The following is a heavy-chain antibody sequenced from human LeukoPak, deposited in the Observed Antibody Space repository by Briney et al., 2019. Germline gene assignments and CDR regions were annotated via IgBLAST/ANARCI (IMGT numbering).Heavy chain of an antibody. CDR3: TTEKEYCSGDGCYFLAFDI. CDR2: IKAKADGGTT. CDR1: GFTFSNFA. D-gene: IGHD2-15*01. Sequence: PGGSLRLSCAASGFTFSNFALTWVRQAPGKGLEWIGRIKAKADGGTTNFAAPVKGRFTISRDDAKNTLYLQMNSLKTEDTAVYYCTTEKEYCSGDGCYFLAFDIWGQGTMVTVSS. J-gene: IGHJ3*02. V-gene: IGHV3-15*01.